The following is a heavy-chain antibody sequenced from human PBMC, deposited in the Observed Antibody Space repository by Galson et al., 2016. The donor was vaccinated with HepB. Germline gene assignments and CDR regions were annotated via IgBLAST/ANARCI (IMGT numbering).Heavy chain of an antibody. CDR1: GFTFSTYV. CDR3: ATSYGDNYYRYFDY. D-gene: IGHD4-17*01. V-gene: IGHV3-30-3*01. J-gene: IGHJ4*02. CDR2: ISYDGNNK. Sequence: SLRLSCAASGFTFSTYVLHWVRQAPGKGLEWLAVISYDGNNKYYADSVKGRFTISRDNSKNTLYLQMNSLRAEDTAVYYCATSYGDNYYRYFDYWGQGTLGTVSS.